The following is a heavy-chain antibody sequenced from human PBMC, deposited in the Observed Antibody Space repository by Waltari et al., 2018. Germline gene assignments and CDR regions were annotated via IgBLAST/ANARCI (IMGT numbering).Heavy chain of an antibody. CDR2: IIPIFGTA. V-gene: IGHV1-69*01. CDR3: ARADYYYDSSGPLDY. J-gene: IGHJ4*02. CDR1: GGTFSSYA. Sequence: QVQLVQSGAEVKKPGSSVKVSCQASGGTFSSYAISWVLQAPGQGLEWMGGIIPIFGTANDAQKFQGRVTITADESTSTAYMELSSLRSEDTAVYYCARADYYYDSSGPLDYWGQGTLVTVSS. D-gene: IGHD3-22*01.